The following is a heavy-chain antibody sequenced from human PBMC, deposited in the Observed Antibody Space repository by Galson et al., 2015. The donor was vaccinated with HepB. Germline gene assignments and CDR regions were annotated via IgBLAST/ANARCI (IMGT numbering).Heavy chain of an antibody. CDR1: GFTFSTYA. Sequence: SLRLSCAASGFTFSTYAMSWVRQAPGKGLEWVSAISGSGGSTYYADSVKGRFTISRDNSKNTLYLQMNSLRAEDTAVYYCAKDLDIVVVPAVFDPWGQGTLVTVSS. D-gene: IGHD2-2*03. J-gene: IGHJ5*02. CDR2: ISGSGGST. CDR3: AKDLDIVVVPAVFDP. V-gene: IGHV3-23*01.